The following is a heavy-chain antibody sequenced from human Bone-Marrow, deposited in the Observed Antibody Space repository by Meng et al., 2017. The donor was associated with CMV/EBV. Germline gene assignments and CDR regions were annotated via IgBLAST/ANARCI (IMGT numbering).Heavy chain of an antibody. V-gene: IGHV4-59*01. CDR1: GGSISSYY. Sequence: SETLSFTCTVPGGSISSYYWNWFRQPPGKGLEWSGYIYYSGSTNYSPSLKSRVTTSVDTSKNQFSLKLSSVTAADTAMYYCARSLAYGSSLLAYWGQGTLVTVSS. D-gene: IGHD6-6*01. J-gene: IGHJ4*02. CDR3: ARSLAYGSSLLAY. CDR2: IYYSGST.